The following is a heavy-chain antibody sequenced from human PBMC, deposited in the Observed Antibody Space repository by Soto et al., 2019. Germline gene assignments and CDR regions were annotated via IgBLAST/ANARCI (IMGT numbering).Heavy chain of an antibody. CDR1: GGTLSSYT. J-gene: IGHJ4*02. Sequence: QVQLVQSGAEVKKPGSSVKVSCKASGGTLSSYTISWVRQAPGQGLEWMGRIIPILGIANYAQKFQGRVTITADKSTSKAYMELSSLRSEDTAVYYCARVATEGGSYYKLFAYWGQGTLVTVSA. CDR2: IIPILGIA. V-gene: IGHV1-69*02. CDR3: ARVATEGGSYYKLFAY. D-gene: IGHD1-26*01.